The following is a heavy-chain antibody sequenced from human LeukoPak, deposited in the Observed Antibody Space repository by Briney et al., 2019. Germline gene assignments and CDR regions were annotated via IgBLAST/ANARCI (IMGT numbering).Heavy chain of an antibody. J-gene: IGHJ6*02. D-gene: IGHD2-2*01. CDR3: AKGIPGYCTTNSCHAYDPWGQGTLVTVSSGLDV. CDR1: GFIVSDFY. Sequence: GGSLRLSCAASGFIVSDFYMNWVRQAPGKGLEWVAVISYDGSNKYYADSVKGRFTISRDNSKNTLYLQMNSLRAEDTAIYYCAKGIPGYCTTNSCHAYDPWGQGTLVTVSSGLDVWGQGTTVTVSS. V-gene: IGHV3-30*18. CDR2: ISYDGSNK.